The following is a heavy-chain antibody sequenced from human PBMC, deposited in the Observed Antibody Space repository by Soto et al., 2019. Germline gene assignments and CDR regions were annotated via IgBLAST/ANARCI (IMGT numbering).Heavy chain of an antibody. V-gene: IGHV3-21*01. CDR1: GFTFSSYS. CDR3: ARESTAMGGYYYGMDV. D-gene: IGHD5-18*01. CDR2: ISSSSSYI. Sequence: PGGSLRLSCAASGFTFSSYSMNWVRQAPGKGLEWVSSISSSSSYIYYADSVKGRFTISRDNAKNSLYLQMNSLRAEDTAVYYCARESTAMGGYYYGMDVWGQGTTVTVS. J-gene: IGHJ6*02.